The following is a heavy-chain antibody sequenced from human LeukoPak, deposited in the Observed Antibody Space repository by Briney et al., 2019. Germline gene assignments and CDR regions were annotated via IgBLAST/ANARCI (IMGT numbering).Heavy chain of an antibody. V-gene: IGHV4-59*01. CDR3: ASTGIAVAGTWFDP. CDR1: GRSIRRYY. J-gene: IGHJ5*02. Sequence: SETLSLTCTVSGRSIRRYYWSWIRQPPGKGLEWIGYIYYSRSTNYNPSLKSRLPISVDTSKNQFSLKLSSVTAADTAVYYCASTGIAVAGTWFDPWGQGTLVTVSS. D-gene: IGHD6-19*01. CDR2: IYYSRST.